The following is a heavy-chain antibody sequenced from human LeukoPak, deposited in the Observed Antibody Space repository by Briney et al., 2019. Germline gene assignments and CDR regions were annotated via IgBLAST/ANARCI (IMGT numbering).Heavy chain of an antibody. J-gene: IGHJ6*03. Sequence: PGGSLRLSCAASGFTFSSYAMSWVRQAPGKGLEWVSAISGSGGSTYYADSVKGRFTISRDNAKNPLYLQMNSLRAEDTAVYYCARASGSYKGYYYYMDVWGKGTTVTISS. CDR2: ISGSGGST. CDR3: ARASGSYKGYYYYMDV. D-gene: IGHD3-10*01. V-gene: IGHV3-23*01. CDR1: GFTFSSYA.